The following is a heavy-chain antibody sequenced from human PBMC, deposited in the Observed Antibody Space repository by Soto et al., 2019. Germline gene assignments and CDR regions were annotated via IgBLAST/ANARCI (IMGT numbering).Heavy chain of an antibody. Sequence: QITLKESGPALVKPTQTLTLTCTFSGFSLSTTGVGVGWIRQPPGKALEWLALIYWDDDNRYSPSLKSRLTITKDTSKTQVVLTMTNMDPVDTATYYCAHRSVLCSGGSCYSHPFDYWGQGTLVNVSS. J-gene: IGHJ4*02. CDR3: AHRSVLCSGGSCYSHPFDY. D-gene: IGHD2-15*01. CDR2: IYWDDDN. CDR1: GFSLSTTGVG. V-gene: IGHV2-5*02.